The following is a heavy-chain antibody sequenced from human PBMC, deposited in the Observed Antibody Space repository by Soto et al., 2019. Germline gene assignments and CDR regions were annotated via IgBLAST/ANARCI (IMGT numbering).Heavy chain of an antibody. D-gene: IGHD6-19*01. V-gene: IGHV3-30*18. CDR1: GFTFSDYA. Sequence: GGSLRLSFAASGFTFSDYAMHWVRQAQGKGLEWVAVVSHDGRNTHYADSVKGRFTISRDSSKNTVSLEMTSLRAEDTAVYYCAKGGRQWLVTSDFNYWGQGALVTVSS. CDR3: AKGGRQWLVTSDFNY. CDR2: VSHDGRNT. J-gene: IGHJ4*02.